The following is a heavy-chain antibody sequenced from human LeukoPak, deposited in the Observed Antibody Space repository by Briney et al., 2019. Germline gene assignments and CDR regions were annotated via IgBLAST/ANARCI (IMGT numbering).Heavy chain of an antibody. CDR1: GFTFSSYT. CDR2: ISSSTSYI. V-gene: IGHV3-21*04. CDR3: AKDRAAAGGTPFDY. J-gene: IGHJ4*02. Sequence: KTGGSLRLSCAASGFTFSSYTMNWVRQAPGKGLEWVSSISSSTSYIYYADSVKGRFTISRDNSKNTLYLQMNSLRAEDTAVYYCAKDRAAAGGTPFDYWGQGTLVTVSS. D-gene: IGHD6-13*01.